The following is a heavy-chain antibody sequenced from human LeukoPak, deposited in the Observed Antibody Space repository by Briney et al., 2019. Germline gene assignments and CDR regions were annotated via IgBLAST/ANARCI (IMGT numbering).Heavy chain of an antibody. D-gene: IGHD1-26*01. J-gene: IGHJ4*02. CDR3: ASEGYYLYSLDY. V-gene: IGHV3-66*03. CDR2: IYSDNT. Sequence: PGGSLRLSCTVSGFTVSSNSMSWVRQAPGKGLEWVSFIYSDNTHYSDSVKGRFTISRDNSKNTLYLQMNSLRAEDTAVYYCASEGYYLYSLDYWGQGTLVTVSS. CDR1: GFTVSSNS.